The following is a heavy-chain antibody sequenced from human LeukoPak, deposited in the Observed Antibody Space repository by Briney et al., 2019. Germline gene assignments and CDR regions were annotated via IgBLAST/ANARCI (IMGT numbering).Heavy chain of an antibody. Sequence: GGSLRLCCAGSGFTFGGYGMHWFRQTPGKGLEWVAVIAYDGSRAFYDDSVKGRFTISRDNSKNTMSGQMDDLKAEDTAVYYCTRYNNDHFDYWGQGTLVTVSS. D-gene: IGHD1-14*01. CDR1: GFTFGGYG. V-gene: IGHV3-33*01. CDR3: TRYNNDHFDY. J-gene: IGHJ4*02. CDR2: IAYDGSRA.